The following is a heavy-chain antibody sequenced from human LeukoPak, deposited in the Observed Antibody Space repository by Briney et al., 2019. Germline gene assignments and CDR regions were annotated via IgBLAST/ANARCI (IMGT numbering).Heavy chain of an antibody. CDR2: IYSGGNT. J-gene: IGHJ4*02. CDR3: AKKDNGNYFHFDY. V-gene: IGHV3-66*01. D-gene: IGHD2/OR15-2a*01. CDR1: GFTINNNY. Sequence: PGGSLRLTCAASGFTINNNYMNWVRPAPGKGLESVSVIYSGGNTYYADSVKGRFTISRDNSKNTLYLQMNSLRAEDTAVYYCAKKDNGNYFHFDYWGQGTLVTVSS.